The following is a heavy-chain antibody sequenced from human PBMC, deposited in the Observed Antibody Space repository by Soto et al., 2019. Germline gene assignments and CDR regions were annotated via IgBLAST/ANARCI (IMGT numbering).Heavy chain of an antibody. CDR2: IYYSGST. J-gene: IGHJ5*02. D-gene: IGHD2-15*01. CDR3: ARAAATLKWGWFDP. CDR1: GGSISSGGYY. Sequence: SETLSLTCTVSGGSISSGGYYWSWIRQHPGKGLEWIGYIYYSGSTYYNPSLKSRVTISVDTSKNQLSLKLSSVTAADTAVYYCARAAATLKWGWFDPWGQGTLVTVSS. V-gene: IGHV4-31*03.